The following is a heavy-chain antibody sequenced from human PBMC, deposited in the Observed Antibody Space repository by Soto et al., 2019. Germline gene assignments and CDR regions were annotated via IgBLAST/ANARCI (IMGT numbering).Heavy chain of an antibody. CDR3: ARDAAPYYYDSSGYGAFDI. Sequence: SVKVSCKASGGTFSSYAISWVRQAPGQGLEWMGGIIPIFGTANYAQKFQGRVTITADESTSTAYMELSSLRSEDTAVYYCARDAAPYYYDSSGYGAFDIWGQGTRVTVSS. V-gene: IGHV1-69*13. CDR2: IIPIFGTA. CDR1: GGTFSSYA. D-gene: IGHD3-22*01. J-gene: IGHJ3*02.